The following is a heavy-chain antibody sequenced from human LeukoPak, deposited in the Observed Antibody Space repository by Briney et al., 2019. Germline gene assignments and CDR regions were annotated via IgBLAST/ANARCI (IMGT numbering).Heavy chain of an antibody. CDR3: AKMETSSGWAAGV. J-gene: IGHJ6*02. CDR1: GFIFSSYA. V-gene: IGHV3-23*01. CDR2: ISGSGGST. Sequence: AGGSLRLSCAASGFIFSSYAMSWVRQAPGKGLEWVSTISGSGGSTYDADSVKGRFTISRDNSKNTLYLQMNSLRAEDTAIYYCAKMETSSGWAAGVWGQGTTVTVSS. D-gene: IGHD6-19*01.